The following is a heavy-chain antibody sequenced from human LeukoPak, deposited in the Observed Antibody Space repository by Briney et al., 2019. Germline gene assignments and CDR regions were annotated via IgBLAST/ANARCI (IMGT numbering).Heavy chain of an antibody. J-gene: IGHJ6*02. CDR2: ISGGGGST. V-gene: IGHV3-23*01. CDR3: AKDFLSSSWLTKTLPPDGMDV. D-gene: IGHD6-13*01. Sequence: PGGPLRLSCAASGFTFSSYAMSWVRQAPGKGLEWVSAISGGGGSTYYADSVQGRFTISRDNSKNTLYLQMNSLRAEDTAVYYCAKDFLSSSWLTKTLPPDGMDVWGQGTTVTVSS. CDR1: GFTFSSYA.